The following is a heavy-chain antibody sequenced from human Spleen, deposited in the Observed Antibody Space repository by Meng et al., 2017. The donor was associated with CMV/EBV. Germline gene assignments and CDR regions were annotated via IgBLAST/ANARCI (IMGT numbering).Heavy chain of an antibody. CDR2: IIPILGIA. CDR3: ARDLDGPPHFWSGYEKSYYYYGMDV. J-gene: IGHJ6*02. CDR1: GYTFLDFY. V-gene: IGHV1-69*04. Sequence: SVKVSCKASGYTFLDFYVHWVRQAPGQGLEWMGRIIPILGIANYAQKFQGRVTITADKSTSTAYMELSSLRSEDTAVYYCARDLDGPPHFWSGYEKSYYYYGMDVWGQGTTVTVSS. D-gene: IGHD3-3*02.